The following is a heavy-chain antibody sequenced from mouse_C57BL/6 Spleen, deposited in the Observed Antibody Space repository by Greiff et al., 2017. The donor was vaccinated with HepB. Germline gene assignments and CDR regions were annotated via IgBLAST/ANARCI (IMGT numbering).Heavy chain of an antibody. J-gene: IGHJ4*01. V-gene: IGHV1-26*01. Sequence: VQLQQSGPELVKPGASVKISCKASGYTFTDYYMNWVKQSHGKSLEWIGDINPNNGGTSYNQKFKGKATLTVDKSSSTAYMELRSLTSEDSAVYYCARRGYYGSRNAMDYWGQGTSVTVSS. CDR2: INPNNGGT. CDR3: ARRGYYGSRNAMDY. CDR1: GYTFTDYY. D-gene: IGHD1-1*01.